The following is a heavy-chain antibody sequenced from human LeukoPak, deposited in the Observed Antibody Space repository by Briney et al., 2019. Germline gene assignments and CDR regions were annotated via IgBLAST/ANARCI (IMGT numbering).Heavy chain of an antibody. V-gene: IGHV1-2*02. CDR2: INPNSGVT. CDR1: GYTFTAHY. Sequence: GSVKVSCKASGYTFTAHYMHWVRQATGQGLEWMGWINPNSGVTNYAQEFQGRVTIARDTSISTAYIELSRLRFDDTAVYYCARDTGYYDFCQYTMDVWGPGTTVTVSS. J-gene: IGHJ6*02. D-gene: IGHD3-3*01. CDR3: ARDTGYYDFCQYTMDV.